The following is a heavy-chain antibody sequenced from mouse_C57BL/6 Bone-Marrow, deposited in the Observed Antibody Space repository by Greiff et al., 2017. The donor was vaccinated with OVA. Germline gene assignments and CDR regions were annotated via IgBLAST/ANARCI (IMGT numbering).Heavy chain of an antibody. Sequence: QVQLQQSGPALVQPGSSVKLSCKASGYTFTSYDINWVKQRPGQGLEWIGWIYPRDGSIKYKEKFKGKATLTVEPSSSTAYMELHSLTSEDSAVFVDQREGNSYAIDCWDEGTSATVSS. V-gene: IGHV1-85*01. CDR1: GYTFTSYD. CDR3: QREGNSYAIDC. J-gene: IGHJ4*01. D-gene: IGHD5-1-1*01. CDR2: IYPRDGSI.